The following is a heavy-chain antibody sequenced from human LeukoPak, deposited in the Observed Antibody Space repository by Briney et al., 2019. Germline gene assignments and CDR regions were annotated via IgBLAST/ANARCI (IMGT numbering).Heavy chain of an antibody. CDR1: GGSISSGGYY. J-gene: IGHJ4*02. V-gene: IGHV4-30-2*01. CDR3: ARVTDSGYVDY. Sequence: SETLSLTCTVSGGSISSGGYYWSWIRQPPGKGLEWIGYIYHSGSTYYNPSLKSRVTISVDRSKNQFSLKLSSVTAADTAVYYCARVTDSGYVDYWGQGTLVTVSS. CDR2: IYHSGST. D-gene: IGHD1-26*01.